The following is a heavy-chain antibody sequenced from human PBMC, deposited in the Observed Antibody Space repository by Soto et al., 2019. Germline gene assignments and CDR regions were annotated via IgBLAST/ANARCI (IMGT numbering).Heavy chain of an antibody. V-gene: IGHV4-39*01. Sequence: QLQLQESGPGLVKPSETLSLTCTVSGGSISSSSYYWGWIRQPPGKGLEWIGSIYYSGSTYYNPSLKRRVTISVDTSKNQFSLKLSSVTAADTAVYYCARKLKQYNWFDPWGQGTLVTVSS. CDR2: IYYSGST. CDR1: GGSISSSSYY. J-gene: IGHJ5*02. CDR3: ARKLKQYNWFDP. D-gene: IGHD4-4*01.